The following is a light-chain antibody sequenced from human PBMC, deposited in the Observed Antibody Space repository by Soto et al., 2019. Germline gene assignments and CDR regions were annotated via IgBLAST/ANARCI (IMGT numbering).Light chain of an antibody. CDR3: QQYNNWPLT. CDR1: QSLSRT. CDR2: DAP. V-gene: IGKV3D-15*01. Sequence: EIVLTQAPYTQSVPPGERTNLSCRASQSLSRTLAWYQQKSGQTPGLHIYDAPARATGFSSRFSGSGSGTECTLTISRLQSEDFAVYHCQQYNNWPLTFGGGTKVDIK. J-gene: IGKJ4*01.